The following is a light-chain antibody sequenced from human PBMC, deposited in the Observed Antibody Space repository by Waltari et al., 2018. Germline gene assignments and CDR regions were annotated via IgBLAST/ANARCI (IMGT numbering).Light chain of an antibody. Sequence: SYELTQPPSVSVSPGQTASITCSGDKLGDNYACWYQQKPGQSPLLVIYQDNKRPSGIPGRFSGSNSGSTATLTISGTQTMDEADYYCQAWDSNAAVFGGGTKLTVL. CDR2: QDN. CDR3: QAWDSNAAV. J-gene: IGLJ2*01. V-gene: IGLV3-1*01. CDR1: KLGDNY.